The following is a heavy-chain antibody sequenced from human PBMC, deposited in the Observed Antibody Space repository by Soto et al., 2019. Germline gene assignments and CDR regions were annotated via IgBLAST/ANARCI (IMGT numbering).Heavy chain of an antibody. V-gene: IGHV3-23*01. CDR2: ISGSGGST. Sequence: EVQLLKSGGGLVQPGGSLRLSCAASGFTFSIYAMSWVRQAPGKGLEWVSGISGSGGSTYYADSVKGRFTISRDNSKNTLYLQMNSRRAEDTAVYYCAKREGYGVVDYWGQGTLVTVSS. CDR3: AKREGYGVVDY. J-gene: IGHJ4*02. D-gene: IGHD5-12*01. CDR1: GFTFSIYA.